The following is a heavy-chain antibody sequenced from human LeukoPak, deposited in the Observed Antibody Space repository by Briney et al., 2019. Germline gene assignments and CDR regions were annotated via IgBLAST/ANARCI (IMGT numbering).Heavy chain of an antibody. J-gene: IGHJ3*02. CDR1: GFTFSNYG. Sequence: PGGSLRLSCTASGFTFSNYGIHWVRQAPGKGLEWVAIIWFDGSNKYYADSVKGRFTISRDNSKNTPYLQMNSLRAEDTAVYYCAREGEGYYDAFDIWGQGTMVTVSS. CDR3: AREGEGYYDAFDI. V-gene: IGHV3-33*01. CDR2: IWFDGSNK. D-gene: IGHD3-16*01.